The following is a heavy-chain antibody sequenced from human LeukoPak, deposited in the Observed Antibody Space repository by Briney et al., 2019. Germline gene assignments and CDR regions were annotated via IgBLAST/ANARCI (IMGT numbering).Heavy chain of an antibody. CDR2: IGISSGNT. Sequence: GGSLRLSCAASGFTYSSYSMNWVRQAPGKGLEWISYIGISSGNTKYADSVKGRFTISGDKAKNSVYLQMNSLRVEDTAVYYCARDTKYAFDNWGQGTLVTVSS. CDR3: ARDTKYAFDN. J-gene: IGHJ4*02. V-gene: IGHV3-48*01. D-gene: IGHD2-2*01. CDR1: GFTYSSYS.